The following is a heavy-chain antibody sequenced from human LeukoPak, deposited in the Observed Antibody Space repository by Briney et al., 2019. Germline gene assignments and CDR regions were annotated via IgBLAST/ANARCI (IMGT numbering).Heavy chain of an antibody. J-gene: IGHJ4*02. CDR2: INAGNGNT. Sequence: ASVKVSCKASGHTFTSYAMHWVRQAPGQRLEWMGWINAGNGNTKYSQKFQGRVTITRDTSASTAYMELSSLRSEDTAVYYCARDQGETAGTLMLYWGQGTLVTVSS. CDR3: ARDQGETAGTLMLY. V-gene: IGHV1-3*01. CDR1: GHTFTSYA. D-gene: IGHD6-13*01.